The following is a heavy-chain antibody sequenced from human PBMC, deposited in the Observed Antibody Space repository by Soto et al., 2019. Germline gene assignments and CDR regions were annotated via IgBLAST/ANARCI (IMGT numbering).Heavy chain of an antibody. J-gene: IGHJ6*04. Sequence: PGGSLQISCKGSGYSFTSYCIGCVRQMPGKGLEWMGIIYPGDSDTRYSPSFQGQVTISADKSISTAYLQWSSLKASDTAMYYCARKVYYGMEVWGEGSTVTVSS. CDR1: GYSFTSYC. V-gene: IGHV5-51*01. CDR2: IYPGDSDT. CDR3: ARKVYYGMEV.